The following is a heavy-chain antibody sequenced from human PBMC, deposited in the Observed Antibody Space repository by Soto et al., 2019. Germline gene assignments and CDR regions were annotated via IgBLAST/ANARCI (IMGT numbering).Heavy chain of an antibody. D-gene: IGHD1-7*01. CDR3: ARDHRAGTTPSNFDY. CDR2: IKQDGSEK. J-gene: IGHJ4*02. Sequence: EVQLVESGGGLVQPGGSLRLSCAASGFTFSSYWMSWVRQAPGKGLEWVANIKQDGSEKYYVDSVKGRFTISRDNAKNSRYLQMNSLRAEDTAVYYCARDHRAGTTPSNFDYWGQGTLVTVSS. CDR1: GFTFSSYW. V-gene: IGHV3-7*03.